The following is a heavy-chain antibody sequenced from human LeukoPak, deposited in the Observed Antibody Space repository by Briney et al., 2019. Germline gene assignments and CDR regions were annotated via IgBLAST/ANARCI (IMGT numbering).Heavy chain of an antibody. J-gene: IGHJ4*02. CDR1: GYSFTSYW. CDR3: ARQTAMGRSGDY. D-gene: IGHD5-18*01. V-gene: IGHV5-51*01. CDR2: NDPSDSET. Sequence: GESLKISCNASGYSFTSYWICWVRQMPRKGLEWMGINDPSDSETRYTPSFQGQVTISVDKSLTTADLQWNSLKASDTAMYYCARQTAMGRSGDYWGQGTLVTVSS.